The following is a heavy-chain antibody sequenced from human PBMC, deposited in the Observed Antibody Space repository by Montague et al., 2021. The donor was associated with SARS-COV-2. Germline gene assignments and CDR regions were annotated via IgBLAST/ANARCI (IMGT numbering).Heavy chain of an antibody. Sequence: SLRLSCAASGLTFSSYEMNWVRQAPGKGLEWVSYISSSGSTIYYADSVKGRFTVSRDNAKNSLYLQMNSLRAEDTAVYYCARAVPYVFRPLKYFDYWGQGTLVTVSS. CDR3: ARAVPYVFRPLKYFDY. D-gene: IGHD3-16*01. CDR1: GLTFSSYE. V-gene: IGHV3-48*03. J-gene: IGHJ4*02. CDR2: ISSSGSTI.